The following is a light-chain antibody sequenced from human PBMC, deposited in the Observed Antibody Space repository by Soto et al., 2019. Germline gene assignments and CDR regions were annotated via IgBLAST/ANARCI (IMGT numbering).Light chain of an antibody. CDR3: QHRSNSPPTWT. Sequence: EIVLTQSPATLSLSPGDRATLSCRASQSIGSYLAWYQQKPGQAPSLLIYDASNRATGNPGRFSGSGSGTDFTLTISSLEPEDFAVYFCQHRSNSPPTWTFGQGTKVEIK. J-gene: IGKJ1*01. V-gene: IGKV3-11*01. CDR2: DAS. CDR1: QSIGSY.